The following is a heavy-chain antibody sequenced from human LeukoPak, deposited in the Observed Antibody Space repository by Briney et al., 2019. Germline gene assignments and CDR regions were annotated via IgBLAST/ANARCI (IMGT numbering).Heavy chain of an antibody. CDR2: IYSSGST. V-gene: IGHV4-61*02. CDR3: ARLYGNYQNYFDY. CDR1: GGSISSGSYY. J-gene: IGHJ4*02. Sequence: TLSLTCTVSGGSISSGSYYWNWIRQPAGKGLEWIGRIYSSGSTNYNPSLKSRVTISVDTSKNQFSLKLRSVTAADTAVYYCARLYGNYQNYFDYWGQGTLVTVSS. D-gene: IGHD1-7*01.